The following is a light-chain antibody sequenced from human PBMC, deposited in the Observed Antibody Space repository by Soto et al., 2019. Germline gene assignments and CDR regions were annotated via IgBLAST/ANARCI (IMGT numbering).Light chain of an antibody. CDR3: QQYNNWPPIT. Sequence: EFVLTQSPGTLSLSPGERATLSCRASQSLTNSFIAWYQQKPGQAPRLLIYDTSSRASGIPDRFSGSGSGTDFTLTISSLQSEDFAVHYCQQYNNWPPITFGQGTRLEIK. CDR2: DTS. J-gene: IGKJ5*01. V-gene: IGKV3-20*01. CDR1: QSLTNSF.